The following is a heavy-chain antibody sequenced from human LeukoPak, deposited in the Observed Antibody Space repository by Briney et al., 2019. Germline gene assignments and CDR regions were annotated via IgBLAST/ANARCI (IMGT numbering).Heavy chain of an antibody. D-gene: IGHD6-13*01. CDR3: ARDRRGGSWYSATPALYYFDY. CDR1: GYSISSGYY. CDR2: IHHSGST. Sequence: SVTLSLTCTVSGYSISSGYYWGWIRQPPGKGLEWIGSIHHSGSTYYNPSLKSRVTISVDTSKNQFSLKLSSVTAADTAVYCCARDRRGGSWYSATPALYYFDYWGQGTLVTVSS. J-gene: IGHJ4*02. V-gene: IGHV4-38-2*02.